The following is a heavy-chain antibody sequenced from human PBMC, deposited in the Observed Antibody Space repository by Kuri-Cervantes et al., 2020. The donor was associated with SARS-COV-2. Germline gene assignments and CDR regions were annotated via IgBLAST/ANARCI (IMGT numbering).Heavy chain of an antibody. D-gene: IGHD2-8*01. J-gene: IGHJ4*02. V-gene: IGHV3-30*04. Sequence: GESLKISCAASGFTFSSYAMHWVRQAPGKGLEWVAVISYDGSNKYYADSVKGRFTISRDNSKNTLYLQMNSLRAEDTAVYYCARAPPTGPMLFLEPYYFDYWGQGTLVTVSS. CDR3: ARAPPTGPMLFLEPYYFDY. CDR1: GFTFSSYA. CDR2: ISYDGSNK.